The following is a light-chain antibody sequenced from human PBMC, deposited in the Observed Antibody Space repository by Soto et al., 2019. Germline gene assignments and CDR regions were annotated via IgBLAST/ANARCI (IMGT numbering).Light chain of an antibody. V-gene: IGKV1-5*01. CDR2: DAS. J-gene: IGKJ1*01. CDR3: QQYNNYPWT. Sequence: DIQMTQSPSTLSASVGDRVTITCRASQSINGWLAWYQQKPGKAPKLLIYDASNLGSGVPSRFSGSGSGTEFTLTISSLQPDDFATYFCQQYNNYPWTFGQGTNVDIK. CDR1: QSINGW.